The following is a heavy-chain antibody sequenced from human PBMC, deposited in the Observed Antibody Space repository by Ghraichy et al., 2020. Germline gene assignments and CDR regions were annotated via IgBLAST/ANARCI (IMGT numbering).Heavy chain of an antibody. CDR1: GYTFTDYY. CDR3: ARDIDNSGGGVDFDY. CDR2: INPQRGGT. Sequence: ASVKVSCKASGYTFTDYYLHWVRQAPGQGLEWMGWINPQRGGTNYAQNFQGRVTMTRDTSITTAYLELRRLRSDDTAVYYCARDIDNSGGGVDFDYWGQGTSVTVSS. J-gene: IGHJ4*02. D-gene: IGHD6-19*01. V-gene: IGHV1-2*02.